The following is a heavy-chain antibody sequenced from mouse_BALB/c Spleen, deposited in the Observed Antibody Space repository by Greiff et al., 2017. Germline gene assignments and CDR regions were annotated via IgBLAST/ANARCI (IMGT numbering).Heavy chain of an antibody. J-gene: IGHJ4*01. V-gene: IGHV1-4*01. D-gene: IGHD3-3*01. Sequence: VKLQESGAELARPGASVKMSCKASGYTFTSYTMHWVKQRPGQGLEWIGYINPSSGYTNYNQKFKDKATLTADKSSSTAYMQLSSLTSEDSAVYYCARWGHYYAMDYWGQGTSVTVSS. CDR1: GYTFTSYT. CDR3: ARWGHYYAMDY. CDR2: INPSSGYT.